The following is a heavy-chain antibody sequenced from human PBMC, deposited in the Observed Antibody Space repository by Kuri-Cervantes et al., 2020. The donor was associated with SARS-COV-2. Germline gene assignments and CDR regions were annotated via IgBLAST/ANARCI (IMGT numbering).Heavy chain of an antibody. V-gene: IGHV3-21*01. CDR3: ARVSPISYYYDSSGYLDY. CDR2: ISSSSSYI. Sequence: GESLKISCAASGFTFSSYSMNWVRQAPGKGLEWVSSISSSSSYIYYADLVKGRFTISRDNAKNSLYLQMNSLRAEDTAVYYCARVSPISYYYDSSGYLDYWGQGTLVTVSS. D-gene: IGHD3-22*01. CDR1: GFTFSSYS. J-gene: IGHJ4*02.